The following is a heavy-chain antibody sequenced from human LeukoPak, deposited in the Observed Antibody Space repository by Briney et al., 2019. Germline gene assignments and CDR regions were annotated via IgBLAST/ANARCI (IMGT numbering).Heavy chain of an antibody. CDR3: ARHLSDYRAACDP. CDR2: IYTSGST. D-gene: IGHD4-11*01. J-gene: IGHJ5*02. V-gene: IGHV4-4*09. Sequence: SETLSLTCAVSGGSISSYYWSWIRQPPGKGLEWIGYIYTSGSTNYNPSLKNRVSISVDTSKTQFSLKLSSVTAANTALYYCARHLSDYRAACDPCGQGTLVTVSS. CDR1: GGSISSYY.